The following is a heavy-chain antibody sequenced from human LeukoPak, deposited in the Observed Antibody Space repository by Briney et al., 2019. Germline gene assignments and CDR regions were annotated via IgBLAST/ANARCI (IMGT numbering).Heavy chain of an antibody. V-gene: IGHV3-30*04. D-gene: IGHD6-13*01. CDR1: GFTFRNYA. J-gene: IGHJ4*02. CDR2: TSSDGSNE. CDR3: VRPYTSSWYLFDY. Sequence: PGRSLRLSCEASGFTFRNYAMHWVRQAPGKGLEWVAVTSSDGSNEYYADSVRGRFSISRDNSKNTVYLQMNSLRAEDTALYYCVRPYTSSWYLFDYWGQGTLVTVSS.